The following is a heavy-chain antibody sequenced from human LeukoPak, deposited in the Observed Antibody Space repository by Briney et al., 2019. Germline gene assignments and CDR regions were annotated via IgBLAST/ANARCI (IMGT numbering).Heavy chain of an antibody. J-gene: IGHJ5*02. D-gene: IGHD6-13*01. CDR2: IIPILGIA. CDR3: ARGLAAAGNWFDP. Sequence: SVKVSCKASGGTFSSYAISWVRQAPGQGLEWMGRIIPILGIANYAQKFQGRVTITADKSTSTAYMELSSLRSEDTAVYYCARGLAAAGNWFDPWGQGTLVTVSS. V-gene: IGHV1-69*04. CDR1: GGTFSSYA.